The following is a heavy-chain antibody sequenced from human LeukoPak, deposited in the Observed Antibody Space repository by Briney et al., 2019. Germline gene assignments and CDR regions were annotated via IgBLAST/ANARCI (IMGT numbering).Heavy chain of an antibody. CDR2: ISYDGSDE. J-gene: IGHJ4*02. Sequence: GGSLRLSCVASGLAFSSYSMHWVRRAPGKGLEWVGVISYDGSDEYYTDSVKGRFTISRDNSKNTVYLQMNSLKADDTAVYYCARDFTPEWFDIHWGQGTLVTVS. CDR3: ARDFTPEWFDIH. D-gene: IGHD3-3*01. V-gene: IGHV3-30*04. CDR1: GLAFSSYS.